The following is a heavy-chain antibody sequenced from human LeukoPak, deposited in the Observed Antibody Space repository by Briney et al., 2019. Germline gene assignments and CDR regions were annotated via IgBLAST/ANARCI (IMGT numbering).Heavy chain of an antibody. Sequence: PGGSLRLSCAAPGFTFDDYAMHWVRQAPGKGLEWVSGISWNSGSIGYADSVKGRFTISRDNAKNSLYLQMNSLRAEDTAVYYCAKDFSTVPRGYFDYWGQGTLVTVSS. V-gene: IGHV3-9*01. CDR2: ISWNSGSI. CDR3: AKDFSTVPRGYFDY. J-gene: IGHJ4*02. CDR1: GFTFDDYA. D-gene: IGHD4-17*01.